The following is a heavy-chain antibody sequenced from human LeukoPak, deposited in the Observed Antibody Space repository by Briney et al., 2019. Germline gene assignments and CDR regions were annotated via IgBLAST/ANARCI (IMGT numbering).Heavy chain of an antibody. Sequence: GGSLRLSCAASGFTFSAYYMNWLRQAPGRGLEWVSYISNSGSAKYYADSVKGRFTISRDNAKNSVYLEMNSLRAEDTAVYYCASDSSGYFGPWGQGTLVTVSS. CDR2: ISNSGSAK. J-gene: IGHJ5*02. CDR1: GFTFSAYY. CDR3: ASDSSGYFGP. V-gene: IGHV3-11*01. D-gene: IGHD3-22*01.